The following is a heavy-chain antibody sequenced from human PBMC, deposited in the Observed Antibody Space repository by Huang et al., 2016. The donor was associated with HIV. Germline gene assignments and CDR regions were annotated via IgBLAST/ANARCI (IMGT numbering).Heavy chain of an antibody. D-gene: IGHD2-15*01. Sequence: EVQLVQSGAEVKKPGESLKISCKGSGYKFTSYWIAWVRQMPGKGLELMGIIYPGDSDTRDSPSFQGKVTISADKSINTAYLQWSSLKTSDTAMYFCARQRASGSTYVDSWGQGTLLTVYS. CDR3: ARQRASGSTYVDS. CDR1: GYKFTSYW. CDR2: IYPGDSDT. V-gene: IGHV5-51*01. J-gene: IGHJ4*02.